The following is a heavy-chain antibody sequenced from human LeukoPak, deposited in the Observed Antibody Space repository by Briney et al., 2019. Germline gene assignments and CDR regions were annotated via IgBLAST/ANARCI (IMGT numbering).Heavy chain of an antibody. J-gene: IGHJ6*02. CDR1: GFTFSSYD. CDR3: ARVLLTYYYDSSGYSSIDYYGMDV. CDR2: ISSSSRTI. V-gene: IGHV3-48*04. Sequence: GGSLRLSCAASGFTFSSYDMNWVRQAPGKGLEWVSYISSSSRTIYYADSVKGRFTISRDNAKNSLYLQMNSLRAEDTAVYYCARVLLTYYYDSSGYSSIDYYGMDVWGQGTTVTVSS. D-gene: IGHD3-22*01.